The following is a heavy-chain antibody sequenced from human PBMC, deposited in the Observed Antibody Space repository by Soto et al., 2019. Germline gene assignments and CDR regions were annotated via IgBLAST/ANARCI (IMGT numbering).Heavy chain of an antibody. V-gene: IGHV3-23*01. D-gene: IGHD6-19*01. J-gene: IGHJ4*02. CDR2: ISGSGGST. Sequence: GGSLRLSCAASGFTYSNYGMIWVRQAPGKGLEWVSGISGSGGSTFYADSVKGRFTISRDNAKNTLFLQMNSLRADDTAVYYCAKQTVAGTRAFDYWGQGTLVTVSS. CDR1: GFTYSNYG. CDR3: AKQTVAGTRAFDY.